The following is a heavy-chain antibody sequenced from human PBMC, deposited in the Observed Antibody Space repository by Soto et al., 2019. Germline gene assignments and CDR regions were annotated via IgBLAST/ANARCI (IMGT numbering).Heavy chain of an antibody. J-gene: IGHJ4*02. CDR2: ISYSGTT. CDR1: GGSISNNHYY. D-gene: IGHD4-17*01. Sequence: SETLSLTCTVSGGSISNNHYYWSWIRQPPGKGLEWIGFISYSGTTHYSASLRSRVSISVDTSKNQFSLDLSSVTAADTAVYYCATMGTPVTGLYYFDYWGQGTLVTVSS. CDR3: ATMGTPVTGLYYFDY. V-gene: IGHV4-30-4*01.